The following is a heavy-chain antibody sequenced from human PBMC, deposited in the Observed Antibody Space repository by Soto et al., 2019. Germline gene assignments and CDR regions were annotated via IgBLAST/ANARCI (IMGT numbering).Heavy chain of an antibody. CDR3: ARDPKTSGGQHWAFNYFRS. D-gene: IGHD7-27*01. Sequence: QVQLVESGGGVVQPGRSLRLSCAASGFSFSISPMHWVRQAPGKGPEWVALISYDGTNKFYADSVKGRFTISRDNSKSTLYLQVDSLRPEDAAVYYCARDPKTSGGQHWAFNYFRSLGQGTLVTVSS. CDR1: GFSFSISP. CDR2: ISYDGTNK. J-gene: IGHJ4*02. V-gene: IGHV3-30-3*01.